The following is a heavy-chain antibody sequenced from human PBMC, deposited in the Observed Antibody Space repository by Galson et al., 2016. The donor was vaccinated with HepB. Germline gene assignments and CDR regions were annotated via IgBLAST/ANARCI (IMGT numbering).Heavy chain of an antibody. D-gene: IGHD6-13*01. CDR2: MWFDASNM. J-gene: IGHJ6*02. Sequence: SLRLSCAASGFTFNNYGVHWVRQAPGKGLEWVAVMWFDASNMYYADSVMGRFTISIDNSKNTLYLQMNSLRAEDTAIYYCAKESNRSSWFDNYGMDVWGQGTTVTVSS. V-gene: IGHV3-33*06. CDR1: GFTFNNYG. CDR3: AKESNRSSWFDNYGMDV.